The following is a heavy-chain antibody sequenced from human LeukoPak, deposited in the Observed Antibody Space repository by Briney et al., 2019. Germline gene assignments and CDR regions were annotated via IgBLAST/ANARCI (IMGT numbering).Heavy chain of an antibody. V-gene: IGHV2-26*01. D-gene: IGHD3-22*01. Sequence: SGPTLVNPTETLTLTCTVSGFSLSNARMGVSWIRQPPGKALEWLAHIFSNDEKSYSTSLKSRLTISKDTSKSQVVLTMTNVDPVDTATYYCARMSGYYDTSGYYYVFDYWGQGTLVTVSS. J-gene: IGHJ4*02. CDR3: ARMSGYYDTSGYYYVFDY. CDR1: GFSLSNARMG. CDR2: IFSNDEK.